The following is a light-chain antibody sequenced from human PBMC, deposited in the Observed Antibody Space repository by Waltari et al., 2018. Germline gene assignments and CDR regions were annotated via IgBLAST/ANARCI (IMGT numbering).Light chain of an antibody. CDR3: SSDAVSNNFYD. CDR2: EVS. Sequence: QSALTQPPSASRSPGQSVPIPCPVTGSVGPASRYQQLPGKAPKLLIYEVSKRPSGVPDRFSGSKSGNTASLTVSGLQAEDEGDYYCSSDAVSNNFYDFGSGTKVTVL. CDR1: GSVGP. V-gene: IGLV2-8*01. J-gene: IGLJ1*01.